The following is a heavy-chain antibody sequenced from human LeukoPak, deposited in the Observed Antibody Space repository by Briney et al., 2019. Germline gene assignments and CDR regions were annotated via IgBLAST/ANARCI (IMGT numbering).Heavy chain of an antibody. V-gene: IGHV1-18*01. J-gene: IGHJ4*02. CDR2: ISAYTGNT. Sequence: ASVEVSCKASGYTFTTFGITWVRQAPGQGLEWMVWISAYTGNTNYAPKFQGRVTMTTDTSTRTAHMELRSLTSDDTAVYYCARVASTTCDCPDYFDYWGQGTLVTVSS. CDR1: GYTFTTFG. CDR3: ARVASTTCDCPDYFDY. D-gene: IGHD2-2*01.